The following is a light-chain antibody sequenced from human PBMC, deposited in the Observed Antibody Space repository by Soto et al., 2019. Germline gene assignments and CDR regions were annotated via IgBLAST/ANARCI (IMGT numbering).Light chain of an antibody. CDR1: QSVSSD. CDR3: QQRSNWPPIT. Sequence: EIVLTQSPATLSLSPGERATLSCRASQSVSSDLAWYQQKPGQAPRLLIYDASNRATGIPARFSGSGSGTDFTLTISSLEAEDFAVYYCQQRSNWPPITFGQGTRLEL. CDR2: DAS. V-gene: IGKV3-11*01. J-gene: IGKJ5*01.